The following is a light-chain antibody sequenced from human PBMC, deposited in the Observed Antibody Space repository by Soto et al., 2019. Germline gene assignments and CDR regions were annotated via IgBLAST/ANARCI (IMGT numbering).Light chain of an antibody. Sequence: EIFMTQSPATLSLSPGEIATLSFRASQGVRSNLAWYQQKPGQAPRLLIYDASNRATGIPARFSGSGSGTDFTLTISSLEPEDFAVYYCQQYGSSPLTFGGGTKVDIK. V-gene: IGKV3D-11*03. CDR1: QGVRSN. CDR2: DAS. CDR3: QQYGSSPLT. J-gene: IGKJ4*01.